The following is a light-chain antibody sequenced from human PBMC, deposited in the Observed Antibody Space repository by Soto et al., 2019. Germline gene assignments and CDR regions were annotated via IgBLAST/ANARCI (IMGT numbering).Light chain of an antibody. J-gene: IGLJ2*01. CDR2: EVR. Sequence: QSVLTQPASVSGSPGQSITISCTGTSSDVGYYDFVSWYQHHPGKAPKLIIYEVRNRPSGISFRFSGSKSGNTTSLTISGLQAEDEADYYCSSYTSKSSLIFGGGTKLTVL. V-gene: IGLV2-14*01. CDR1: SSDVGYYDF. CDR3: SSYTSKSSLI.